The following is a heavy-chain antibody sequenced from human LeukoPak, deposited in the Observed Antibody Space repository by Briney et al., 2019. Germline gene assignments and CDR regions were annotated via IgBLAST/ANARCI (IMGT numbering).Heavy chain of an antibody. CDR2: ISAYNGNT. J-gene: IGHJ4*02. CDR3: ARVYSNSHEPDY. D-gene: IGHD6-13*01. V-gene: IGHV1-18*01. Sequence: GASVTVSCKASGYTFINYGFSWVRQAPGQGVEWMGWISAYNGNTNYAQKLHGRVTMTTDTSTSTAYMEPRSLRSDDTAVYFCARVYSNSHEPDYWGQGTLVTVSS. CDR1: GYTFINYG.